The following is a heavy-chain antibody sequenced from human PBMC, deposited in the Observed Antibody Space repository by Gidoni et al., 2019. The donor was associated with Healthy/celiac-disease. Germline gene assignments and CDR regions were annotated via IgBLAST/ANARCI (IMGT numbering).Heavy chain of an antibody. Sequence: QVQRQQWGAGVLKPSETLSLTCAVYGGPFSGYYWSWIRQPPGKGLGWIGEINHSGSTNYNPSLKSRVTISVDTSKNQFSLKLSSVTAADTAVYYCARVRIAAHNWFDPWGQGTLVTVSS. D-gene: IGHD6-13*01. V-gene: IGHV4-34*01. CDR2: INHSGST. J-gene: IGHJ5*02. CDR1: GGPFSGYY. CDR3: ARVRIAAHNWFDP.